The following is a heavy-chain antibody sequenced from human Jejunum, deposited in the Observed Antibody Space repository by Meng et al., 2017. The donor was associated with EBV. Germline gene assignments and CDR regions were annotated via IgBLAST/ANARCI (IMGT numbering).Heavy chain of an antibody. CDR1: GYTFSDYY. J-gene: IGHJ4*02. CDR3: ARVGGSSWTYYLNY. V-gene: IGHV1-2*06. CDR2: RNPSSGGT. Sequence: QVQLVQSGAAVRKPXXXXXXXCESSGYTFSDYYMHWVRQAAGQGLEGMGRRNPSSGGTDYAGKFRGRVTMTSDTSVSTAYMELSGLRSDNSAVYYCARVGGSSWTYYLNYWGQGTLFTVSS. D-gene: IGHD6-13*01.